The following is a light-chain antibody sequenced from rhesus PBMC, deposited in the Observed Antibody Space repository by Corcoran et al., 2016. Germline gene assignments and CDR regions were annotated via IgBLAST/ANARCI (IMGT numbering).Light chain of an antibody. CDR3: LQDYTSPFT. J-gene: IGKJ4*01. CDR2: AAS. CDR1: QGINKE. Sequence: DIQMTQSPSSLSASVGDRVTVTCRTSQGINKELSWYQQKPGKAPTLLIYAASSLQTGVSSRFSGSGSWTDFTLTISSLQPEDVATYFCLQDYTSPFTFGGGTNVEIK. V-gene: IGKV1-94*01.